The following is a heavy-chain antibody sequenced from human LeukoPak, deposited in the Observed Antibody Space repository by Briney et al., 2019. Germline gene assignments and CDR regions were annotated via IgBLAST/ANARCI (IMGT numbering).Heavy chain of an antibody. CDR2: IYTSGST. V-gene: IGHV4-61*02. Sequence: SETLSLTCTVSGDSISSSSYYWAWIRQPAGKGLEWIGRIYTSGSTNYNPSLKSRVTMSVDTSKNQFSLKLSSVTAADTAVYYCARDSISSSYDYWGQGTLVTVSS. CDR1: GDSISSSSYY. D-gene: IGHD6-13*01. CDR3: ARDSISSSYDY. J-gene: IGHJ4*02.